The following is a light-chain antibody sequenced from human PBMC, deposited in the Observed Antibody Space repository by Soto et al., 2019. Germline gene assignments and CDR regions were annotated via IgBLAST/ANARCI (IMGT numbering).Light chain of an antibody. CDR1: SSNIGAGYD. CDR2: DNN. V-gene: IGLV1-40*01. Sequence: QSVLTQPPSVSGAPGQRVTISCTGSSSNIGAGYDVHWYQQLPGRAPRLLIYDNNSRPSGVPDRFSGSKSGTSASLAITGLQAEDEADYFCQSSDSRLGPAHVVFGGGTKVTVL. J-gene: IGLJ2*01. CDR3: QSSDSRLGPAHVV.